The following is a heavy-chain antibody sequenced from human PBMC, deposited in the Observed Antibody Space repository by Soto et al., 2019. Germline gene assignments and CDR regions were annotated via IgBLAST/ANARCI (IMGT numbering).Heavy chain of an antibody. Sequence: ESSVKVSCKASVYTFTGYNMYWVLQAPGQGLEWMGWINPNSGGTNYAQKFQGRVTISVDTSKNQFSLMLRSVTAADTAVYYCARGRGYGYGIDYWGQGTLVTAS. CDR3: ARGRGYGYGIDY. CDR1: VYTFTGYN. D-gene: IGHD5-18*01. J-gene: IGHJ4*02. V-gene: IGHV1-2*02. CDR2: INPNSGGT.